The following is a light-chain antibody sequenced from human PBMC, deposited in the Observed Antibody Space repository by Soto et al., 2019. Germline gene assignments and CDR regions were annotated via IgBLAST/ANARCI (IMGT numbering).Light chain of an antibody. CDR2: GAS. CDR1: ESVSTSY. V-gene: IGKV3-20*01. CDR3: QQDGSVPLT. Sequence: EIVLTQSPGTLSLSPGERATLSCSASESVSTSYLAWYQQKPGQAPRLLIYGASSRATGIPDRFSGSGSGADFTLTISRLEPEDFAVYYCQQDGSVPLTFGGGTKVEIK. J-gene: IGKJ4*01.